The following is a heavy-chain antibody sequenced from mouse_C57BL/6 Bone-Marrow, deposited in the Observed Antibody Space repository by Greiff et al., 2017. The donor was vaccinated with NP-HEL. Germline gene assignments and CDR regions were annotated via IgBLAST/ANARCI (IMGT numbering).Heavy chain of an antibody. Sequence: EVMLVESGGDLVKPGGSLKLSCAASGFTFSSYGMSWVRQTPDKRLEWVATISSGGSYTYYPDSVKGRYTISRDNAKNTLYLQMSSLKSEDTAMDYCARRGPTDYWGQGTSVTVSS. D-gene: IGHD3-3*01. CDR1: GFTFSSYG. CDR2: ISSGGSYT. V-gene: IGHV5-6*02. CDR3: ARRGPTDY. J-gene: IGHJ4*01.